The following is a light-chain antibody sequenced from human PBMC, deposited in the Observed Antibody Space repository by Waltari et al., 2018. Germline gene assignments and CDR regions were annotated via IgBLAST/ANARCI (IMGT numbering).Light chain of an antibody. V-gene: IGKV4-1*01. CDR2: GAS. CDR3: QQCYSFPYT. Sequence: SVLSSSNNKNYLGWDQQKPGQPPKLLVSGASTRESGFPDQFSGSGSVTDFTLTISSLEAEDVAVYYCQQCYSFPYTFGQGTKLEIK. J-gene: IGKJ2*01. CDR1: SVLSSSNNKNY.